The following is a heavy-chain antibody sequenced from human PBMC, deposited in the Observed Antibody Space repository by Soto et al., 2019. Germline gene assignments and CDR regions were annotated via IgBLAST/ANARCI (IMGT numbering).Heavy chain of an antibody. CDR2: IWYDGSNK. Sequence: GGSLRLSCAASGFTFSSYGMHWVRQAPGKGLEWVAVIWYDGSNKYYEDHVKGRFTISRDNSKNRLYQQMNSLRAEDTAVYYCAGATNRGYCSGGSCYSAEYFQHWGQGTLVTVSS. J-gene: IGHJ1*01. V-gene: IGHV3-33*01. CDR3: AGATNRGYCSGGSCYSAEYFQH. D-gene: IGHD2-15*01. CDR1: GFTFSSYG.